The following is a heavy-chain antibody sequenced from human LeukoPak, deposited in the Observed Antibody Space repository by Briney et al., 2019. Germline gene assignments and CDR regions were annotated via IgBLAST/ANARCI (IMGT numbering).Heavy chain of an antibody. CDR1: GFTFSSYG. V-gene: IGHV3-30*03. D-gene: IGHD3-10*01. CDR3: ARGVRVPDY. CDR2: ISYDGSNK. J-gene: IGHJ4*02. Sequence: QPGRSLRLSCAASGFTFSSYGMHWVRQAPGKGLEWVAVISYDGSNKYYADSVKVRFTISRDNAKNSMYLQMNSLRAEDTAVYYCARGVRVPDYWGQGTLVTVSS.